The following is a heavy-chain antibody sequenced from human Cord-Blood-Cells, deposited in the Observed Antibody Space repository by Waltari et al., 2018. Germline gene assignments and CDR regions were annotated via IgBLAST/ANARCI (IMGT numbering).Heavy chain of an antibody. Sequence: QVQLVESGGGVVQPGRSLRLSCAASGFTFSSYAMHWVRQAPGKGLGGVAVIAYDGSNKYYADSVKGRFTISRDNSKNTLYLQMNSLRAEDTAVYYCAREGYYYDSSGYYFDYWGQGTLVTVSS. J-gene: IGHJ4*02. CDR1: GFTFSSYA. CDR3: AREGYYYDSSGYYFDY. V-gene: IGHV3-30-3*01. D-gene: IGHD3-22*01. CDR2: IAYDGSNK.